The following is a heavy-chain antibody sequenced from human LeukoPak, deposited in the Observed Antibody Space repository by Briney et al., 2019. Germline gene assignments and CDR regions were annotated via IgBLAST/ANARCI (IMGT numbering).Heavy chain of an antibody. V-gene: IGHV3-21*01. CDR2: ISSSSSYI. J-gene: IGHJ4*02. CDR1: GFTFSSYS. Sequence: PGGSLRLSCAASGFTFSSYSMNWVRQAPGKGLEWVSSISSSSSYIYYADSVKGRFTISRDNAKNSLYLQMNSLRAEDTAVYYCRIVVVPAAPYYFDYWGQGTLVTVSS. D-gene: IGHD2-2*01. CDR3: RIVVVPAAPYYFDY.